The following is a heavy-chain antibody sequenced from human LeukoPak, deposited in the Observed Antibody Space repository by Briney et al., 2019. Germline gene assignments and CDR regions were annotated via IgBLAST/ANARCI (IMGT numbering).Heavy chain of an antibody. CDR3: ALSAIAVAVSGDY. J-gene: IGHJ4*02. Sequence: PGRSLRLSCAASGFTFSSYGMHWVRQAPGKGLEWVAVISYDGSNKYYADSVKGRFTISRDNSKNTLYLQMNSLRAEDTAVYYCALSAIAVAVSGDYWGQGTLVTVSS. CDR2: ISYDGSNK. CDR1: GFTFSSYG. V-gene: IGHV3-30*03. D-gene: IGHD6-19*01.